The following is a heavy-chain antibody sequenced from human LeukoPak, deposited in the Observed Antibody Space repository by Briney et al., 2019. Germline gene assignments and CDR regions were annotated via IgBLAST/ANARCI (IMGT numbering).Heavy chain of an antibody. CDR3: ARDPQAPISTGYYPLGSNRPFDY. Sequence: GASVKVSCKASGYTFTSYGISWVRQAPGQGLEWMGWISAYNGNTNYAQKLQGRVTMTTDTSTSTAYMELRSLRSDDTAVYYCARDPQAPISTGYYPLGSNRPFDYWGQGTLVTVSS. CDR2: ISAYNGNT. V-gene: IGHV1-18*01. J-gene: IGHJ4*02. CDR1: GYTFTSYG. D-gene: IGHD3-9*01.